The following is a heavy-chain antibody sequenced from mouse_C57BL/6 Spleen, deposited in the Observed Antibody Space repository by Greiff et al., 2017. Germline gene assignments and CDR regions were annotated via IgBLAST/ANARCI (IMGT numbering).Heavy chain of an antibody. CDR1: GFSLTSYG. V-gene: IGHV2-2*01. CDR2: IWSGGST. Sequence: QVQLQQSGPGLVQPSQSLSITCTVSGFSLTSYGVHWVRQSPGKGLEWLGVIWSGGSTDYNAAFISRLSISKDNSKSQVFFKMNSLQADDTAIYYCARNKDGSLAWFAYWGQGTLVTVSA. D-gene: IGHD2-3*01. J-gene: IGHJ3*01. CDR3: ARNKDGSLAWFAY.